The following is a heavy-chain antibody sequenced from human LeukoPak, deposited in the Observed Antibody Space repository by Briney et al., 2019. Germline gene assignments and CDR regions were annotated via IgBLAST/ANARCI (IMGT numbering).Heavy chain of an antibody. V-gene: IGHV4-59*01. J-gene: IGHJ3*02. D-gene: IGHD3-22*01. Sequence: SETLSLTCTVSGGSISSYYWSWIRQPPGKGLEWIGYIYYSGSTNYNPSLKSRVTISVDTSKNQFSPKLSSVTAADSAVYYCARGRDSSGYPDAFDIWGQGTMVTVSS. CDR2: IYYSGST. CDR3: ARGRDSSGYPDAFDI. CDR1: GGSISSYY.